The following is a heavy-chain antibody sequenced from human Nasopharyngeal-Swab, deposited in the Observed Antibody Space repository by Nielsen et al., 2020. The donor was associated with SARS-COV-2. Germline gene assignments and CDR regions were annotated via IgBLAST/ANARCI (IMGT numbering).Heavy chain of an antibody. Sequence: WIRQPPGKALEWLAHIFSNDKKSYNSSLKTRVTISKDTSKSQVVLTMTNMDPVDTATYYCARIVDYHGPGSFPFFDFWGQGIPVTVSS. CDR2: IFSNDKK. CDR3: ARIVDYHGPGSFPFFDF. D-gene: IGHD3-10*01. J-gene: IGHJ4*02. V-gene: IGHV2-26*01.